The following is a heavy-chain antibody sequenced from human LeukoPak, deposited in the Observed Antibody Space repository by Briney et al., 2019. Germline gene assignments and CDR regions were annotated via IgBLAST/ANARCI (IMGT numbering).Heavy chain of an antibody. J-gene: IGHJ3*02. CDR1: GFTFSDYY. CDR2: ISSSSSYT. CDR3: ARDGGNYYGSGSYYNAVAFDI. Sequence: GGSLRLSCAASGFTFSDYYMSWIRQAPGKGLEWVSYISSSSSYTNYADSVKGRFTISRDNAKNSLYLQMNSLRAEDTAVYYCARDGGNYYGSGSYYNAVAFDIWGQGTMVTVSS. V-gene: IGHV3-11*06. D-gene: IGHD3-10*01.